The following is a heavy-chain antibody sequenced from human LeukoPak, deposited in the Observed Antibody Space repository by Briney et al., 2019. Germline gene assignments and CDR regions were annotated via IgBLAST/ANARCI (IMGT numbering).Heavy chain of an antibody. D-gene: IGHD1-26*01. V-gene: IGHV3-30*14. CDR1: GFTFSSYA. Sequence: GGSLRLSCADSGFTFSSYAMHWVRQAPGKGLEWVAVISYDGSNKYYTDSVKGRFTISRDNSKNTLDLQMTGLRAEDTAVYYCARERGRGRDSPWFDYWGQGTLVTVSS. CDR2: ISYDGSNK. CDR3: ARERGRGRDSPWFDY. J-gene: IGHJ4*02.